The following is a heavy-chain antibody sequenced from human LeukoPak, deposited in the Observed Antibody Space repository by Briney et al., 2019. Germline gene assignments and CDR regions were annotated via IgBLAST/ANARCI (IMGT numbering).Heavy chain of an antibody. CDR1: VGSITSSY. J-gene: IGHJ5*02. CDR2: IHYTGST. V-gene: IGHV4-59*01. Sequence: SETLSLTCTVSVGSITSSYWSWIRQSPGKGLEWIGYIHYTGSTNYNPSLKSRVTMLIDTSKNQFSLKLSSVTAADTAVYYCARGRYSAGDNWFDPWGQGTLVTVSS. D-gene: IGHD3-9*01. CDR3: ARGRYSAGDNWFDP.